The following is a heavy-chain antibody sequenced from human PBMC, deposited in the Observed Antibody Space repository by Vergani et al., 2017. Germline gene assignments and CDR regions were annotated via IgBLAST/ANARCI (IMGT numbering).Heavy chain of an antibody. CDR2: IHYSENT. CDR3: ASDTHRGQRADR. V-gene: IGHV4-59*11. J-gene: IGHJ5*02. Sequence: QVQLQESGPGLVKSSETLSLTCSVSFDSIRNLYCNWIRQPPGKGLEWIGSIHYSENTNYNPSLKTRVTISVDTSKNQFSLTLTSVTGADTAVYYCASDTHRGQRADRWGQGILVTVTS. D-gene: IGHD2-15*01. CDR1: FDSIRNLY.